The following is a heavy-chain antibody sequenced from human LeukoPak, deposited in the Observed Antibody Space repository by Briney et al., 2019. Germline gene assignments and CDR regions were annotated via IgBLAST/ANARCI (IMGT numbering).Heavy chain of an antibody. V-gene: IGHV3-7*03. D-gene: IGHD2-2*01. Sequence: TSGFNFRAXXXXWXRXAPGKGXXXXANIHQHGSKENYLDSVKGRFTISRDNAKSSIYLQMNSLRAEDTAIYYCARIGHDLYQTFDFWGNGNLITVSS. CDR2: IHQHGSKE. CDR3: ARIGHDLYQTFDF. J-gene: IGHJ4*01. CDR1: GFNFRAXX.